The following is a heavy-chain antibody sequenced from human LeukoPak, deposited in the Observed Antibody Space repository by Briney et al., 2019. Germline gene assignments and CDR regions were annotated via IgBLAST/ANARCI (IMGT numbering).Heavy chain of an antibody. CDR3: ARGRITIFGVTFDP. D-gene: IGHD3-3*01. CDR2: MNPNSGNT. J-gene: IGHJ5*02. Sequence: ASVKVSCKASGYTFTSYDINWVRQATGQGLEWMGWMNPNSGNTGYAQKFQGRVTMTRNTSISTAYMELSSLRSEDTAVYYCARGRITIFGVTFDPWGQGTLVTVSS. CDR1: GYTFTSYD. V-gene: IGHV1-8*01.